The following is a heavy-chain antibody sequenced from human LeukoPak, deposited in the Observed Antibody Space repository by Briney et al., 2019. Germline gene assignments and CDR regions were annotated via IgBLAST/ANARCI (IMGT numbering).Heavy chain of an antibody. CDR1: GGSISSGDYY. D-gene: IGHD5-18*01. V-gene: IGHV4-30-4*01. Sequence: SQTLSLTCTVSGGSISSGDYYWSWIRQPPGKGLEWIGFIYYSGSAYYNPSLKSRVSISVDTSKDQFSLKLSSVTAADTAVYYCARDQGYSYGAFDYWGQGTLVTVSS. J-gene: IGHJ4*02. CDR2: IYYSGSA. CDR3: ARDQGYSYGAFDY.